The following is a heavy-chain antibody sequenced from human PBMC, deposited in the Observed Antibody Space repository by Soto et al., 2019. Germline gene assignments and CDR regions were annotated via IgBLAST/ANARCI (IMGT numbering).Heavy chain of an antibody. V-gene: IGHV3-23*01. Sequence: EVQLLESGGDLVQPGGSLRLSCAASGITFRSYAMNWVRQAPGKGLEWVSGISGSGGNTYYADSGKGRFTISRDNSKNTLYLQMNSLRVDDTAVYYCCKGSGSNLYYYGMDVWGRGTTVTVSS. D-gene: IGHD3-10*01. CDR1: GITFRSYA. CDR3: CKGSGSNLYYYGMDV. CDR2: ISGSGGNT. J-gene: IGHJ6*02.